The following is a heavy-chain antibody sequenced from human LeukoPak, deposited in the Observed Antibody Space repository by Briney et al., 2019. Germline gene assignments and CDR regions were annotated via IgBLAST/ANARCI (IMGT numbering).Heavy chain of an antibody. D-gene: IGHD4-17*01. CDR1: GYTLTSYY. CDR2: INPSGGST. V-gene: IGHV1-46*01. J-gene: IGHJ4*02. Sequence: ASVKVSCKAFGYTLTSYYMHWVRQAPGQGLEWMGIINPSGGSTSYAQKFQGRVTMTRDTSTSTVYMELSSLRSEDTAVYYCARDLYGDYGVPDYWGQGTLVTVSS. CDR3: ARDLYGDYGVPDY.